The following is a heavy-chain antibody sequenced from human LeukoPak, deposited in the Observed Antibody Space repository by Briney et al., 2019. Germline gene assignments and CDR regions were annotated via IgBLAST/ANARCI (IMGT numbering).Heavy chain of an antibody. CDR3: ARDRIVVVVAAKGSDAFDI. J-gene: IGHJ3*02. Sequence: PGGSLRLSCAASGFTFSSYWMSWFRQAPGKGLEWVANIKQDGSEKYYVDSVKGRFTISRDNAKNSLYLQMNSLRAEDTAVYYCARDRIVVVVAAKGSDAFDIWGQGTMVTVSS. D-gene: IGHD2-15*01. CDR1: GFTFSSYW. CDR2: IKQDGSEK. V-gene: IGHV3-7*01.